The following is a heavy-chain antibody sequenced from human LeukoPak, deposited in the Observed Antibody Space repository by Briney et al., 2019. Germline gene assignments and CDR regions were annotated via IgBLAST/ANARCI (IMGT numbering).Heavy chain of an antibody. V-gene: IGHV3-21*01. CDR2: ISSSSSYI. J-gene: IGHJ6*03. D-gene: IGHD6-19*01. Sequence: PGGSLRLSCAASGFTFSSYSMNWVRQAPGKGLEWVSSISSSSSYIYYADSVKGRFTISRDNAKNSLYLQMNSLRAEDTAVYYCARYSSGWYLRTNYYYYMDVWGKGTTVTVSS. CDR1: GFTFSSYS. CDR3: ARYSSGWYLRTNYYYYMDV.